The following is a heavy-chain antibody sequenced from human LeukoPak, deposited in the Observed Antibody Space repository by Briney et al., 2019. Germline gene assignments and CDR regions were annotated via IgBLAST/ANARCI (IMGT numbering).Heavy chain of an antibody. D-gene: IGHD2-2*01. CDR2: INHSGGT. Sequence: SETLSLTCAVYGGSFSGYYWSWIRQPPGKGLEWIGEINHSGGTNYNPSLKSRVTVSVDKSKNQFSLKLSSVTAADTAVYYCARFPHCSSTSCPPNWFDPWGQGTLVTVSS. J-gene: IGHJ5*02. CDR3: ARFPHCSSTSCPPNWFDP. CDR1: GGSFSGYY. V-gene: IGHV4-34*01.